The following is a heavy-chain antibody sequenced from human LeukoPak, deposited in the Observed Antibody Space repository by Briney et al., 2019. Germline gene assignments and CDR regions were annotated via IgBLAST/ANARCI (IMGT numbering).Heavy chain of an antibody. Sequence: QPGGSLRLSCAASAFPFSSYGMHWVRQAPGKGLEWVAVIWHDGSHKYYADSVKGRFTISRDNFKHTLYLQKNSLRAYDTAIYYCASGVYSSGWYLDYWGQGTLVTVSS. CDR2: IWHDGSHK. CDR3: ASGVYSSGWYLDY. J-gene: IGHJ4*02. D-gene: IGHD6-19*01. CDR1: AFPFSSYG. V-gene: IGHV3-33*01.